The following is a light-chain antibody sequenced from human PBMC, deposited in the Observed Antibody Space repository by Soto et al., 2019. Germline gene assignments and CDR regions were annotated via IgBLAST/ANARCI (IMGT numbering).Light chain of an antibody. V-gene: IGKV3-15*01. J-gene: IGKJ1*01. Sequence: IVLPQSPGTLSLSPGERATLYCRASQRVGSNYLAWYQQSPGQAPRLLIYDASTRAAGVPARFSGSGSGTEFTLTISSLQSEDFAVYHCQQYHNWPSWTFGQGTKVDIK. CDR2: DAS. CDR3: QQYHNWPSWT. CDR1: QRVGSN.